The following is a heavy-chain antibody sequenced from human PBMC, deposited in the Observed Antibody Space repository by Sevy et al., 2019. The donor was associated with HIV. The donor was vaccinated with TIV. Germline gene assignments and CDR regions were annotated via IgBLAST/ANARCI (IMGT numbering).Heavy chain of an antibody. CDR3: ARDSPGPHDAFDI. CDR1: GFTFSTYR. Sequence: GGSLRLSCAASGFTFSTYRMTWVRQAPGKGLEWVANIKQDGSEKYYVDSVKGRCTISRDNAKNSLHLQMNSLRVEDTAVYYCARDSPGPHDAFDIWGQGTMVTVSS. V-gene: IGHV3-7*01. CDR2: IKQDGSEK. J-gene: IGHJ3*02.